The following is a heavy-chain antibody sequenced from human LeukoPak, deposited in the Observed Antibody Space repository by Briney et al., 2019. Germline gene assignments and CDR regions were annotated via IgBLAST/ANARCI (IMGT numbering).Heavy chain of an antibody. V-gene: IGHV4-59*01. CDR2: IYYSGST. CDR3: ARDCSSTSCYHSGYYYYYMNV. Sequence: SETLSLTCTVSGGSISSNYWSWIRQPPGKGLGWIGYIYYSGSTNYNPSLKSRVTISVDTSKNRFSLKLSSVTAADTAVYYCARDCSSTSCYHSGYYYYYMNVWGKGTTVTVSS. J-gene: IGHJ6*03. CDR1: GGSISSNY. D-gene: IGHD2-2*01.